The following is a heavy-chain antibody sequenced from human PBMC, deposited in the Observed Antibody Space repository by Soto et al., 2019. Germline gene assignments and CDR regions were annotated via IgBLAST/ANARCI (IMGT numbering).Heavy chain of an antibody. CDR1: SGSVYRGDYY. CDR3: ASSQYDILTVYSPRIDY. D-gene: IGHD3-9*01. CDR2: VSFYRGAT. J-gene: IGHJ4*02. V-gene: IGHV4-30-4*01. Sequence: SETLSLTCTVSSGSVYRGDYYWTWIRQPPVKGLEWIAYVSFYRGATYLNPSLKSRLPISLGTPMNKFTMKLSSVTAEDTAVYYCASSQYDILTVYSPRIDYWGQGTLVTVYS.